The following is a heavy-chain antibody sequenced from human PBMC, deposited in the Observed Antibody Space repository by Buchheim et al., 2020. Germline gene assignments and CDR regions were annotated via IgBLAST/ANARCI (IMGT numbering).Heavy chain of an antibody. CDR3: AKQGNWNYEWGFDY. V-gene: IGHV3-23*01. D-gene: IGHD1-7*01. Sequence: EVQLLESGGGLVQPGGSLRLSCAASGFTFNSYAMSWVRQAPGKGLEWVSTISGSGAGTYYADSVKGRFTISRDNSKNTLYLQMNTLRAEDTAVYYCAKQGNWNYEWGFDYWGQGTL. CDR1: GFTFNSYA. CDR2: ISGSGAGT. J-gene: IGHJ4*02.